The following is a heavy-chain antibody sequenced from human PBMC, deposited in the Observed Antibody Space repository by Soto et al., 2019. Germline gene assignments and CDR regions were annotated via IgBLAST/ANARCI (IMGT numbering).Heavy chain of an antibody. V-gene: IGHV3-7*01. CDR2: IKQDGSEK. CDR3: ARELSYYYDSSGYSLDY. CDR1: GFTFSRYW. J-gene: IGHJ4*02. Sequence: GGSLRLSCAASGFTFSRYWMSWVRQAPGKGLEWVANIKQDGSEKYYVDSVKGRFTISRDNAKNSLYLQMNSLRAEDTAVYYCARELSYYYDSSGYSLDYWGQGTLVTVSS. D-gene: IGHD3-22*01.